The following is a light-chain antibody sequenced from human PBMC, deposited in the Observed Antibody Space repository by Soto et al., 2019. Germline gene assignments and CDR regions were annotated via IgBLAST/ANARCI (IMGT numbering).Light chain of an antibody. V-gene: IGLV2-14*01. J-gene: IGLJ1*01. CDR2: EVS. CDR1: SSDVGGYNY. Sequence: QSVLTQPASVSGSPGQSITISCTGTSSDVGGYNYVSWYQQHPGKAPKLMIYEVSNRPSGVSNRFSGSKSGNTASLTISGLQAEDEADYYCSSYTITSTEVFGTGTKLTV. CDR3: SSYTITSTEV.